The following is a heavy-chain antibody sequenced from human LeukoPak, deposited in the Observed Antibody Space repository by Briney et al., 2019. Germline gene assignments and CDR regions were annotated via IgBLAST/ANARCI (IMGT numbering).Heavy chain of an antibody. D-gene: IGHD3-22*01. CDR3: ARVAIPYDISPYYDGYMDV. J-gene: IGHJ6*03. Sequence: SETLSLTCAVSGGSISGYYWSWLRQSPDKGLEWFGYIYYSGSTNYNPSLQSRVTISVDTSKNQFSLKITSVTAADTAVYYCARVAIPYDISPYYDGYMDVWGKGTTVTVSS. V-gene: IGHV4-59*01. CDR1: GGSISGYY. CDR2: IYYSGST.